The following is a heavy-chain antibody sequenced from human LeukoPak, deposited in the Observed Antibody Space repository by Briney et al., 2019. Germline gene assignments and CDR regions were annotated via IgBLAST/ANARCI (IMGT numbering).Heavy chain of an antibody. J-gene: IGHJ4*02. CDR1: GYTFTSYY. D-gene: IGHD3-10*01. Sequence: ASVKVSCKASGYTFTSYYMHWVRQAPGQGLEWMGIINPNSGGTNYAQKFQGRVTMTRDTSISTAYMELSRLRSDDTAVYYCASAFGRGVKRYFDYWGQGTLVTVSS. V-gene: IGHV1-2*02. CDR2: INPNSGGT. CDR3: ASAFGRGVKRYFDY.